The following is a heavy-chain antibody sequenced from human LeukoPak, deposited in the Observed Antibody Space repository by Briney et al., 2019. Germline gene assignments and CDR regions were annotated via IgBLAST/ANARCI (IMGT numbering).Heavy chain of an antibody. CDR3: ARDPPPGSGSPVN. Sequence: SETLSLTCTVSGGSISSGGYYWSWIRQHPGKGLEWIGYIYYSGSTYYNPSLKSRVTISVDTSKNQFSLKLSSVTAADTAVYYCARDPPPGSGSPVNWGQGTLVTVSS. J-gene: IGHJ4*02. CDR2: IYYSGST. CDR1: GGSISSGGYY. D-gene: IGHD3-10*01. V-gene: IGHV4-31*03.